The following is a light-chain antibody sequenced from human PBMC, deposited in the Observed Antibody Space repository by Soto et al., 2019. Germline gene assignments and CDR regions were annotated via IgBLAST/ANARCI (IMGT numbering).Light chain of an antibody. CDR3: SSYTSRSTPYV. V-gene: IGLV2-14*01. CDR1: SSDFGAYDY. CDR2: DVT. Sequence: QSALAQPASVSGSPGQSITISCTGSSSDFGAYDYASWYQQRPVKAPKLMIFDVTNRPSGVSDRFSGSKSGNTASLTISGLQTEDEADYYCSSYTSRSTPYVFGTGTKVTVL. J-gene: IGLJ1*01.